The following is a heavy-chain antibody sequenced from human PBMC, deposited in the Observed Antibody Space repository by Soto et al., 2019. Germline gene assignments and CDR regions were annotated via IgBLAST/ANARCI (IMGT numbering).Heavy chain of an antibody. D-gene: IGHD1-26*01. V-gene: IGHV3-23*01. J-gene: IGHJ4*02. Sequence: PGGSLRLSCAASGFTFSGYAMSWVRQAPGKGLEWVSAMTGDGSTYYADSVKGRFTISRDNSKNKLYLQMNSLRAEDTAVYYCAKATGNYWSFDYWGQGPLVTVSS. CDR2: MTGDGST. CDR3: AKATGNYWSFDY. CDR1: GFTFSGYA.